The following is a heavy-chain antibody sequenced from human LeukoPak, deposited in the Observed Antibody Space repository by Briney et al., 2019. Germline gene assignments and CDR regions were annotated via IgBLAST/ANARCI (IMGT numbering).Heavy chain of an antibody. Sequence: GGSLRLSCAASGFSFSTYAMNWVRQAPGKGLEWVAFIRYDGSNKYYADSVKGRFTISRDNSKNTLYLQINSLRAEGTAVYFCAKESTGSTSLDYWGQGTMVTVSS. J-gene: IGHJ4*02. V-gene: IGHV3-30*02. CDR1: GFSFSTYA. CDR3: AKESTGSTSLDY. D-gene: IGHD1-7*01. CDR2: IRYDGSNK.